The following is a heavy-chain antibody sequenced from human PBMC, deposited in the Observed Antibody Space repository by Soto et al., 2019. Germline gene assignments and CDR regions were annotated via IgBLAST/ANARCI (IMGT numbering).Heavy chain of an antibody. CDR1: GVTFTSSA. D-gene: IGHD3-10*01. V-gene: IGHV3-23*01. CDR2: ISTSGDST. J-gene: IGHJ4*02. Sequence: PGGSLRLSCAASGVTFTSSAMTWVRQVPGEGLQWVSSISTSGDSTYYADSVKGRFTTSRDNSKNTLYLQMNSLRAEDTAIYYCAKGSFGFDYWGQGTLVTVSS. CDR3: AKGSFGFDY.